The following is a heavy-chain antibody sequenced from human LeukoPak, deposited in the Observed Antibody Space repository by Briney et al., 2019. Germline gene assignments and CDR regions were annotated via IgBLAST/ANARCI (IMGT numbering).Heavy chain of an antibody. CDR2: IYHSGST. Sequence: SQTLSPTCAVSGGSISSGGYSWSWIRQPPGKGLEWIGYIYHSGSTYYNPSLKSRVTISVDRSKNQFSLKLSSVTAADTAVYYCARGVATPDLDYYFDYWGQGTLVTVSS. CDR3: ARGVATPDLDYYFDY. J-gene: IGHJ4*02. V-gene: IGHV4-30-2*01. D-gene: IGHD5-12*01. CDR1: GGSISSGGYS.